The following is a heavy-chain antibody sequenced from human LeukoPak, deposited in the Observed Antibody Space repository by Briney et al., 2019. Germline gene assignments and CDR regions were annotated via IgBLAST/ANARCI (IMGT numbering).Heavy chain of an antibody. J-gene: IGHJ4*02. CDR1: GYTFTGYY. CDR2: INPNSGGT. Sequence: ASVKVSCKASGYTFTGYYMNWVRQAPGQGLEWMGWINPNSGGTNYAQKFQDRVTMTRDTSISTAYLELSRLRSDDTAVYYCARFRTGTTLIDYWGEGTLVTVSS. CDR3: ARFRTGTTLIDY. V-gene: IGHV1-2*02. D-gene: IGHD1-7*01.